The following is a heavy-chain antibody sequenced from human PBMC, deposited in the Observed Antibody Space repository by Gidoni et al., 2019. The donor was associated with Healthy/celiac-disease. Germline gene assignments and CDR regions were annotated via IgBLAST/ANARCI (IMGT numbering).Heavy chain of an antibody. CDR3: ARDYGDYPFDY. CDR2: INPSGGST. D-gene: IGHD4-17*01. CDR1: GYTFTSYY. Sequence: QVQVVQAGAEVMKPGASVKVSCKLSGYTFTSYYIHWVRQAPGQGLEWMGRINPSGGSTSYAQKFQGRVTMTRDTSTSTVYMELSSLRSEETAVYYCARDYGDYPFDYWGQGTLVTVSS. J-gene: IGHJ4*02. V-gene: IGHV1-46*01.